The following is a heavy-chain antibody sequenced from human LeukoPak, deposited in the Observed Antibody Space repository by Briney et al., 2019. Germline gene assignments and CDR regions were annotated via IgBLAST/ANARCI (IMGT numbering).Heavy chain of an antibody. CDR1: GFTFSTYA. CDR2: ISYDGSEK. J-gene: IGHJ4*02. V-gene: IGHV3-30-3*02. D-gene: IGHD3-22*01. CDR3: AKPYDSSLYTNLDY. Sequence: PGRSLKLSCVASGFTFSTYATHWVRQAPGKGLEWVTVISYDGSEKYYADSVKGRFTISRDNSKNTLYLQVDSLRPEDTAVYYCAKPYDSSLYTNLDYWGQGTLVTVSS.